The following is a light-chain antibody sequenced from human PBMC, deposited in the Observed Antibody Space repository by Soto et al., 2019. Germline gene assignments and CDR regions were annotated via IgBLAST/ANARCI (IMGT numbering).Light chain of an antibody. V-gene: IGKV3-20*01. Sequence: IVLTQSPGTAAVSPGERVTLSCRASQSVDSTYLAWYQQRPGQAPRLLIFGASTKATGIPDRFSGSGAGTDFTLTISSLEPEDSAVYYCQQFANSHLIFGAGTKVEIK. CDR2: GAS. CDR1: QSVDSTY. J-gene: IGKJ4*01. CDR3: QQFANSHLI.